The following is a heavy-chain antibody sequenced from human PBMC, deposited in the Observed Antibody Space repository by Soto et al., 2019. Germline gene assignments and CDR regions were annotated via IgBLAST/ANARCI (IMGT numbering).Heavy chain of an antibody. V-gene: IGHV4-34*01. CDR2: INHSGTT. CDR1: GGSFTAYQ. Sequence: PSETLSLTCGVYGGSFTAYQWNWIRQSPGQGLEWIGEINHSGTTKYNPSLASRINLSVGTSKKQFSLKMFSVTAADTAIYYCARGWRFDPWGQGTQVTVSS. J-gene: IGHJ5*02. D-gene: IGHD1-1*01. CDR3: ARGWRFDP.